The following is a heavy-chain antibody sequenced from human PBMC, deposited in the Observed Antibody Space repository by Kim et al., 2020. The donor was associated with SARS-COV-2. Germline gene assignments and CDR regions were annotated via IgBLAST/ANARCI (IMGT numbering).Heavy chain of an antibody. J-gene: IGHJ4*02. Sequence: ASVKVSCKASGYTFTSYAMHWVRQAPGQRLEWMGWINAGNGNTKYSQKFQGRVTITRDTSASTAYMELSSLRSEDTAVYYCARDGETDYYDNSFDYWGQGTLVTVSS. V-gene: IGHV1-3*01. CDR3: ARDGETDYYDNSFDY. D-gene: IGHD3-22*01. CDR2: INAGNGNT. CDR1: GYTFTSYA.